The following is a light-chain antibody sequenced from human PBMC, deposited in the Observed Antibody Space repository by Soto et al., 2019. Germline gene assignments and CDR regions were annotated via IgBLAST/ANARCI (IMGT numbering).Light chain of an antibody. Sequence: DIQMTQSPSSLSASVGDRVTITCRASQSISSYLNWYQQKPGKAPKLLIYAASSLQSGVPSRLSGSGSGTDFTLTISSLQPEDFATYYCQQSYSTPPCTFGQGTKVEIK. CDR1: QSISSY. CDR3: QQSYSTPPCT. CDR2: AAS. V-gene: IGKV1-39*01. J-gene: IGKJ1*01.